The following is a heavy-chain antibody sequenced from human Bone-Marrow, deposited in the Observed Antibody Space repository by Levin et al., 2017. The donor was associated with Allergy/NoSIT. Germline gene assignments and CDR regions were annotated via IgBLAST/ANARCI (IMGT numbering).Heavy chain of an antibody. Sequence: QSGESLKISCAASGFTFTSYAMSWVRQAPGKGLEWVSAISGSGGSTYYADSVKGRFTISRDNSKNTVYLQMNSLRAEDTAVYYCAKAIGSSYNPLDPWGQGTLVTVSS. CDR3: AKAIGSSYNPLDP. CDR2: ISGSGGST. D-gene: IGHD3-10*01. CDR1: GFTFTSYA. J-gene: IGHJ5*02. V-gene: IGHV3-23*01.